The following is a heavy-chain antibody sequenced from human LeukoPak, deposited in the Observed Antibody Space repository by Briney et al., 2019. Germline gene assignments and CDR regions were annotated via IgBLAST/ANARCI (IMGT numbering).Heavy chain of an antibody. D-gene: IGHD3-10*01. V-gene: IGHV1-69*13. Sequence: GASVKVSCKASGGTFSNYAISWERQAPGQGLEWMGGIIPIFGTASYAQKFQGRVTITADESTSTAYMELSSLRSEDTAVYYCARDLGDSFDYWGQGTLVTVSS. CDR1: GGTFSNYA. CDR3: ARDLGDSFDY. J-gene: IGHJ4*02. CDR2: IIPIFGTA.